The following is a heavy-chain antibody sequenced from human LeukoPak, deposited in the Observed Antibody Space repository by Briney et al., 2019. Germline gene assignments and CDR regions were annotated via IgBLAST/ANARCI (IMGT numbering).Heavy chain of an antibody. CDR3: ARVGANRSYFDY. J-gene: IGHJ4*02. Sequence: SETLSLTCTVSGGSISSYYWSWIRQPPGKGLEWIGYIYYSGSTNYNPSLKSRVTISVDTSKNQFSLKLSSVTAADTAVYYCARVGANRSYFDYWGQGTLVTVSS. CDR1: GGSISSYY. V-gene: IGHV4-59*01. CDR2: IYYSGST. D-gene: IGHD1-26*01.